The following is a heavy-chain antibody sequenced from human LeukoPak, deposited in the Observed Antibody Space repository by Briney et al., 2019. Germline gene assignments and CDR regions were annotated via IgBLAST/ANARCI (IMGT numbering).Heavy chain of an antibody. D-gene: IGHD4-17*01. CDR1: GYSFTSYW. J-gene: IGHJ4*02. V-gene: IGHV5-51*01. Sequence: GESLKICCKSSGYSFTSYWIGWVRQMPGKGLEWMGIIYFGDSNTRYSPSFQGQVTISADRSISTAYLQWSSLKASDTAMYYCARAYDGDYRWDYWGQGTLVTVSS. CDR3: ARAYDGDYRWDY. CDR2: IYFGDSNT.